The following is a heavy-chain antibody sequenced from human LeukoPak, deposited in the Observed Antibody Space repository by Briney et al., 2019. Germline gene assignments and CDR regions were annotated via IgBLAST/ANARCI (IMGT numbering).Heavy chain of an antibody. V-gene: IGHV1-2*02. CDR1: GYTFTGYY. CDR3: ARDSTMIVVGSDAFDI. J-gene: IGHJ3*02. D-gene: IGHD3-22*01. CDR2: INPNSGGT. Sequence: ASVKVSCKASGYTFTGYYMHWVRQAPGQGLEWMGWINPNSGGTNYAQKFQGRVTMIRDTSISTAYMELSRLRSDDTAVYYCARDSTMIVVGSDAFDIWGQGTMVTVSS.